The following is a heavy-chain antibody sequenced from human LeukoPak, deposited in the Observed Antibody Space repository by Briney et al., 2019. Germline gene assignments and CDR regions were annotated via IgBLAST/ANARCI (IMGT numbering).Heavy chain of an antibody. J-gene: IGHJ3*02. CDR2: INPNSGGT. Sequence: ASVKVSCKASGYTFTSYAMHWVRQAPGQGLEWMGRINPNSGGTNYAQKFQGRVTMTRDTSISTAYMELSRLRSDDTAVYYCAQYYYDSSGYYDAFDIWGQGTMVTVSS. CDR3: AQYYYDSSGYYDAFDI. D-gene: IGHD3-22*01. V-gene: IGHV1-2*06. CDR1: GYTFTSYA.